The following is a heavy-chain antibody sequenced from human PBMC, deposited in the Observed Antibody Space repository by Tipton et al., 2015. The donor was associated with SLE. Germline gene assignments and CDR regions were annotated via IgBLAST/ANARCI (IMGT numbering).Heavy chain of an antibody. J-gene: IGHJ4*02. Sequence: TLSLTCAVSGYSISSGYYWGWIRQPPGKGLEWIGSIYHSGSTYYNPSLKSRGTISVDTSKNQFSLKLSSVTAADTAVYYCARERGLGYDYWGQGTLVTVSS. CDR1: GYSISSGYY. CDR2: IYHSGST. V-gene: IGHV4-38-2*02. CDR3: ARERGLGYDY. D-gene: IGHD3-16*01.